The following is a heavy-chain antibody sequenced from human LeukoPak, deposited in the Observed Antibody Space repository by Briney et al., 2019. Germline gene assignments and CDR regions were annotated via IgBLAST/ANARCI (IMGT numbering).Heavy chain of an antibody. V-gene: IGHV1-69*06. Sequence: GASVKVSCKASGGTFSSYAISWVRQAPGQGLEWMGGIIPIFGTANYPQKFQGRVTMTEDTSTDTAYMELSSLRSEDTAVYYCATDHGRWIAVAGSWGQGTLVTVSS. D-gene: IGHD6-19*01. CDR3: ATDHGRWIAVAGS. J-gene: IGHJ4*02. CDR2: IIPIFGTA. CDR1: GGTFSSYA.